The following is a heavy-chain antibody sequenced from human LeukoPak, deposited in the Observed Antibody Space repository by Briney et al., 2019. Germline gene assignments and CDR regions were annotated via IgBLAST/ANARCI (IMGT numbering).Heavy chain of an antibody. CDR3: AKDAPYYYDSSGYDDY. CDR1: GFIFSSYA. CDR2: ISGSGGST. V-gene: IGHV3-23*01. J-gene: IGHJ4*02. Sequence: GGSLRLSCVASGFIFSSYAMSWVRQAPGKGLEWVSAISGSGGSTYYADSVKGRFTISRDNSKNTLYLQMNSLRAEDTAVYYCAKDAPYYYDSSGYDDYWGQGTLVTVSS. D-gene: IGHD3-22*01.